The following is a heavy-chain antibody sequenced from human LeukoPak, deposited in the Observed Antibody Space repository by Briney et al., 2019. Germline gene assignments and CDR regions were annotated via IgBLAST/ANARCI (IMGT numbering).Heavy chain of an antibody. Sequence: SQTLALTCAISGDSVSNKSAAWNWIRQSTSRGLEWLGRTYYRSQWHKDYAVSVKSRITINPDTSKNQFSLQLNSVTPEDTAVYYCARGVVGAPSFDYWGQGTLVTVSS. J-gene: IGHJ4*02. D-gene: IGHD1-26*01. CDR1: GDSVSNKSAA. CDR2: TYYRSQWHK. CDR3: ARGVVGAPSFDY. V-gene: IGHV6-1*01.